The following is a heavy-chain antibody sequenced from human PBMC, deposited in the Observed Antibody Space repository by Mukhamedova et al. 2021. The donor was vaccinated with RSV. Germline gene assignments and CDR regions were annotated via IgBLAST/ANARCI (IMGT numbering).Heavy chain of an antibody. V-gene: IGHV3-7*03. CDR2: INQDGSEK. J-gene: IGHJ4*02. Sequence: GLEWVATINQDGSEKYYVDSVKGRFTISSDNAKNSLYLQMSSLRAEDTAVYYCARTPPYYGSGGGYFDYWGQGTRVTVSS. D-gene: IGHD3-10*01. CDR3: ARTPPYYGSGGGYFDY.